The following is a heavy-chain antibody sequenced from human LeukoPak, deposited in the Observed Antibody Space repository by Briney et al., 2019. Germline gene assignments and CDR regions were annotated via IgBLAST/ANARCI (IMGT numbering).Heavy chain of an antibody. CDR1: GFTFSSYG. CDR3: ARTIVVVPAAILRYGMDV. J-gene: IGHJ6*02. D-gene: IGHD2-2*02. Sequence: GGSLRLSCAASGFTFSSYGMHWVRQAPGKGLEWVAVIWYDGSNKYYADSVKGRFTISRDNSKTTLYLQMNSLRAEDTAVYYCARTIVVVPAAILRYGMDVWGRGTTVTVSS. CDR2: IWYDGSNK. V-gene: IGHV3-33*01.